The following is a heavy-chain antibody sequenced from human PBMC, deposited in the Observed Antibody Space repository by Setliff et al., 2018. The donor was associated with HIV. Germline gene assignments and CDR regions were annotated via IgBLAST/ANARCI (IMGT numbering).Heavy chain of an antibody. CDR3: AGGAYLYADRHQAEYFQH. Sequence: GGSLRLSCAASGFTFSSHAMHWVRQAPGKGLEYVSAISSNGGSTYYANSVKGRFTISRDNSKNTLSLQINSLRGEDTAVYYCAGGAYLYADRHQAEYFQHWGQGTLVTVSS. CDR1: GFTFSSHA. CDR2: ISSNGGST. D-gene: IGHD4-17*01. V-gene: IGHV3-64*01. J-gene: IGHJ1*01.